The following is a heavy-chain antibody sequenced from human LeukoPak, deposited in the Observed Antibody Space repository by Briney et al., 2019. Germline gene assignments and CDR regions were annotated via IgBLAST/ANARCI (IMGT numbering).Heavy chain of an antibody. D-gene: IGHD6-13*01. CDR3: ASSWYSGMDV. J-gene: IGHJ6*02. CDR1: GGSFSGYY. CDR2: INHSGVT. Sequence: SETLSLTCAVYGGSFSGYYWSWIRQPPGRGLEWIGEINHSGVTNYKPSLKSRVVISVDTSKNQFSLKLSSVTAADTAVYYCASSWYSGMDVWGQGTTVTVSS. V-gene: IGHV4-34*01.